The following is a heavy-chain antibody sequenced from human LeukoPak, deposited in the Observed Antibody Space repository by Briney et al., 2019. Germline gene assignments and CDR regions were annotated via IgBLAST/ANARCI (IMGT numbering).Heavy chain of an antibody. CDR2: IWYDGSNK. V-gene: IGHV3-33*08. D-gene: IGHD2-15*01. CDR1: GFTFSSYA. J-gene: IGHJ6*02. Sequence: GGSLRLSCAASGFTFSSYAMHWVRQAPGKGLEWVAVIWYDGSNKYYADSVKGRFTISRDNSKNTLYLQMNSLRAEDTAVYYCARDAGYCSGGSCYPYYGMDVWGQGTTVTVSS. CDR3: ARDAGYCSGGSCYPYYGMDV.